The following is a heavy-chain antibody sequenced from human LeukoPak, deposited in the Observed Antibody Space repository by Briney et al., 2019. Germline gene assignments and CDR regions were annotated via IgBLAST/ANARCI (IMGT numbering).Heavy chain of an antibody. CDR2: VYYSGST. D-gene: IGHD4-17*01. Sequence: PSETLSLTCTVSSGSIGSSSNYWGWIRQAPGKGLEWIGNVYYSGSTFYNPSLKSRVTISVDTSKNQFSLKLSSVTAADTAVYYCARDDGDYGGYYFDYWGQGTLVTVSS. J-gene: IGHJ4*02. V-gene: IGHV4-39*07. CDR1: SGSIGSSSNY. CDR3: ARDDGDYGGYYFDY.